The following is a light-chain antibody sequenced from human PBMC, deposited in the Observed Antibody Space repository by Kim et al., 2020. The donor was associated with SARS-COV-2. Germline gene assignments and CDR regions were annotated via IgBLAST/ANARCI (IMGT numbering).Light chain of an antibody. CDR1: SSNSGVGSN. CDR3: QSYDSGLSGSRV. J-gene: IGLJ1*01. CDR2: CNN. V-gene: IGLV1-40*01. Sequence: ETITSHGTSSNSGVGSNVHRYHQLQGTAPHHLIYCNNNRPPGGPDRCSGSKSGTSASLAITGLQAEDEDDYYCQSYDSGLSGSRVFGTGTKVTVL.